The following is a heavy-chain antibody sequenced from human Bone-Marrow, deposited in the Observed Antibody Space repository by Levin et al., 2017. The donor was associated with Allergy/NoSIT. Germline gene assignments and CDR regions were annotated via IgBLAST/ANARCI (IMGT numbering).Heavy chain of an antibody. CDR3: ARDNVLQRGIWEYNYGMDV. Sequence: QAGGSLRLSCAASGFTFSSYEMNWVRQAPGKGLEWVAFITTSGRTSYYAESVKGRFTISRDNAKSSLHLQMNSLRAEDTAVYYCARDNVLQRGIWEYNYGMDVWGQGTTVTVSS. V-gene: IGHV3-48*03. J-gene: IGHJ6*02. CDR1: GFTFSSYE. D-gene: IGHD1-26*01. CDR2: ITTSGRTS.